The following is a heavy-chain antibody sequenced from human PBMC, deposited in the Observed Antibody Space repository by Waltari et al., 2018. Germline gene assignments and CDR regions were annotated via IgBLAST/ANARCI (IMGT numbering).Heavy chain of an antibody. J-gene: IGHJ4*01. CDR1: GGSISSNNFY. V-gene: IGHV4-39*07. CDR3: ARLGYDFWSGYAFDY. CDR2: IYYSGST. Sequence: QLQLQESGPGLMKPSETLSLTCTVSGGSISSNNFYWGWIRQPPGKGLEWIGSIYYSGSTYYNPSLKSRVTISVDTSKNQFSLRLSSVTAADTAVYYCARLGYDFWSGYAFDYWG. D-gene: IGHD3-3*01.